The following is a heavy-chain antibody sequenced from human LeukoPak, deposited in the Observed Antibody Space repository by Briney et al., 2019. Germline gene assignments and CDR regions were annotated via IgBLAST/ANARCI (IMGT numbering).Heavy chain of an antibody. CDR1: GFTFSSYS. D-gene: IGHD2-15*01. J-gene: IGHJ4*02. CDR3: ARIVGSKGFDY. V-gene: IGHV3-48*04. CDR2: ISSSSSTI. Sequence: GGSLRLSCAASGFTFSSYSMNWVRQAPGKGLEWVSYISSSSSTIYYADSVKGRFTISRDNAKNSLYLQMNSLRAEDTAVYYCARIVGSKGFDYWGQGTLVTVSS.